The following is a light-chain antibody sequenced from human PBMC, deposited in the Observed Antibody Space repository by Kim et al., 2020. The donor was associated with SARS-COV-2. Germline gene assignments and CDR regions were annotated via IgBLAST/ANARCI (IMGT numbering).Light chain of an antibody. V-gene: IGKV4-1*01. CDR2: WAS. Sequence: DIVMTQSPDSLAVSLGERATINCKSSQSLLFSSNNNDLLAWYQQKPGQPPTVLFYWASTRESGVPDRFSASGSGTDFTLTISSLQAEDVAVYYCLQYFRTPYTFGQGTKLEI. CDR1: QSLLFSSNNNDL. J-gene: IGKJ2*01. CDR3: LQYFRTPYT.